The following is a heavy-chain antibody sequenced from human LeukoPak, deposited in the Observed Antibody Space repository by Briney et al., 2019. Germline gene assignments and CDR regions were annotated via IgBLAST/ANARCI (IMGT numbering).Heavy chain of an antibody. V-gene: IGHV3-21*01. D-gene: IGHD3-16*01. CDR3: ARGEKVLDYFDY. J-gene: IGHJ4*02. Sequence: GGSLRLSCAASGFTFSSYSMTWVRQSPGKGLEWISSISSSSSYIYYADSVKGRFTISRDNAKNSLYLQMNSLRAEDTAVYYCARGEKVLDYFDYWGQGTLVTVSS. CDR2: ISSSSSYI. CDR1: GFTFSSYS.